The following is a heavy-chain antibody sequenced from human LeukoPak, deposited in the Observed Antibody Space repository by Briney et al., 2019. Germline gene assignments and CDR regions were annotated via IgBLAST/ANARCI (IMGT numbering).Heavy chain of an antibody. Sequence: GESLKISCKGSGYSFSSYWIVWMRQMPGKGLEWMGIINPGDSDTRYSPSFQGQVTISADKSINTAYLQWSSLKASDTAMYYCARRAEMAPAYYYNYMDVWGKGTTVTVSS. J-gene: IGHJ6*03. CDR1: GYSFSSYW. CDR3: ARRAEMAPAYYYNYMDV. D-gene: IGHD5-24*01. CDR2: INPGDSDT. V-gene: IGHV5-51*01.